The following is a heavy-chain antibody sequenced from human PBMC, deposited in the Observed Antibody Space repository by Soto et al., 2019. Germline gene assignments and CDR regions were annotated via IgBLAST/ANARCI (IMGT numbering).Heavy chain of an antibody. CDR2: ISAHNGNT. CDR1: GYGFTTYG. Sequence: QVHLVQSGAEVKKPGASVKVSCKGSGYGFTTYGVTWVRQAPGQGLEWMAWISAHNGNTNYAQKLQGRVTVTRDTSTSTASMELRSLRSDDTAVYYCARGGYGDYWGQGALVTFSS. CDR3: ARGGYGDY. J-gene: IGHJ4*02. V-gene: IGHV1-18*01. D-gene: IGHD1-1*01.